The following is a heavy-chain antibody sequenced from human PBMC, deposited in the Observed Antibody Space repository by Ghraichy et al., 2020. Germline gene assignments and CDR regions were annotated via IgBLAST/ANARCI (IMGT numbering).Heavy chain of an antibody. J-gene: IGHJ6*02. CDR2: ITISSRFI. CDR1: GFTFGSYS. D-gene: IGHD2-21*01. Sequence: GGSLRLSCVGSGFTFGSYSMNWVRQCPGKGLEWVSYITISSRFISYADSVKGRFTISRDNAQNSLFLQMNSLRDEDTAVYYCARGSKGVRFYYYDGMDVWGQGTTVTVSS. V-gene: IGHV3-48*02. CDR3: ARGSKGVRFYYYDGMDV.